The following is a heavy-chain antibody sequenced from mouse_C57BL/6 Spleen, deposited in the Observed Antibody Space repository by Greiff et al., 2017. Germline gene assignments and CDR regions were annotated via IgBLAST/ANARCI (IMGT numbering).Heavy chain of an antibody. D-gene: IGHD1-3*01. V-gene: IGHV5-16*01. CDR1: GFTFSDYY. Sequence: EVMLVESEGGLVQPGSSMKLSCTASGFTFSDYYMAWVRQVPEKGLEWVANINYDGSSTYYLASLKSRFIISRDNAKNILYLQMSSLKSEDTATYYGARERSGSSYYFDYWGQGTTLTVSS. CDR3: ARERSGSSYYFDY. CDR2: INYDGSST. J-gene: IGHJ2*01.